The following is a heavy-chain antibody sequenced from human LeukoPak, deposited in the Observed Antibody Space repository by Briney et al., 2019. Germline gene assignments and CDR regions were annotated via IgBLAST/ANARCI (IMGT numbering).Heavy chain of an antibody. Sequence: GGSLRLSCVGSGFTFSSYEMNWVRQAPGKGLEWVSYISSGGSTIYYADSVKGRFTISRDNAKNSLYLQIISLRAEDTAVYYCARGGTWNSGFDCWGQGTLVTVSS. CDR1: GFTFSSYE. V-gene: IGHV3-48*03. J-gene: IGHJ4*02. CDR3: ARGGTWNSGFDC. D-gene: IGHD1-7*01. CDR2: ISSGGSTI.